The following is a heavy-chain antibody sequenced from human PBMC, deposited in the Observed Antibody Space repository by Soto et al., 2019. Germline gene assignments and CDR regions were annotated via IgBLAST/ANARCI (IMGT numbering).Heavy chain of an antibody. V-gene: IGHV1-3*01. CDR3: ARDVGYCSGGRCYSFDY. J-gene: IGHJ4*02. Sequence: QVQLVQSGAEVKKPGASVKVSCKASGYTFTSYAMHWVRQAPGQRLEWMGWINAGNGNTKYSQKFQGRVTITRDTSASTAYRELSRLRSEDTAVYYCARDVGYCSGGRCYSFDYWGQGTLVTVSS. CDR1: GYTFTSYA. D-gene: IGHD2-15*01. CDR2: INAGNGNT.